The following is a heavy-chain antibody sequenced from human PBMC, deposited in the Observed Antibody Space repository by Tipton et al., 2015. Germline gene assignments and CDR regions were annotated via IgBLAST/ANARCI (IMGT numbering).Heavy chain of an antibody. CDR3: ARVSTFLNWLDP. J-gene: IGHJ5*02. D-gene: IGHD3-16*01. V-gene: IGHV4-34*09. CDR2: IYFTGST. Sequence: GLVKPSETLSLTCAVDWGPLRGFYWSWIRQPPGKGLEWIGYIYFTGSTYYNPSLKSRVTISVDTSKNQFSLKLSSVTAADTAVYYCARVSTFLNWLDPWGQGTLVTVSS. CDR1: WGPLRGFY.